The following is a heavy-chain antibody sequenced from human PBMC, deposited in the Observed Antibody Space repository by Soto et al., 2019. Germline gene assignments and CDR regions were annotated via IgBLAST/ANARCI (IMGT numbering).Heavy chain of an antibody. D-gene: IGHD2-8*01. CDR2: IAVGSGYT. J-gene: IGHJ4*02. Sequence: SVKVSCKASGFTFTSSAFQWVRQARGQRLEWIGWIAVGSGYTNYAQRFQDRVTLTRDMSTATTYMELSRPTSEDTAIYYCAADATAWQQMVPSDYWGQGTLVTVSS. CDR3: AADATAWQQMVPSDY. V-gene: IGHV1-58*01. CDR1: GFTFTSSA.